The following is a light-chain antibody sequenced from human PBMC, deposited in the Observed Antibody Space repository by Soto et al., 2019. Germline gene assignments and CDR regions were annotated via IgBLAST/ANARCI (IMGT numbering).Light chain of an antibody. J-gene: IGKJ2*01. CDR1: QSVSNNY. V-gene: IGKV3-20*01. Sequence: IVLVQSPGTLSLSPGERATLSCMASQSVSNNYLAWYQQKPGQAPRLLIYGASSRATGVPDRFSGSGTGTDFSLTITRLEPEDFAVYYCQQYGVSPLMFTFGQGTKVGVK. CDR3: QQYGVSPLMFT. CDR2: GAS.